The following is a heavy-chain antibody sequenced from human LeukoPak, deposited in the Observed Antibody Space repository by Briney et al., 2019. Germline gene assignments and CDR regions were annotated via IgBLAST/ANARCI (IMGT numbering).Heavy chain of an antibody. V-gene: IGHV1-2*02. J-gene: IGHJ4*02. D-gene: IGHD3-22*01. CDR3: ARDDSSGFLIDY. CDR2: INPNSGGT. CDR1: GYTFTGYY. Sequence: GASVKVSCKASGYTFTGYYMHWVRQAPGQGLEWLGWINPNSGGTNYAQKFQGRVTMTRDTSISTAYMELSRLRSDDTAVYYCARDDSSGFLIDYWGQGTLVTVSS.